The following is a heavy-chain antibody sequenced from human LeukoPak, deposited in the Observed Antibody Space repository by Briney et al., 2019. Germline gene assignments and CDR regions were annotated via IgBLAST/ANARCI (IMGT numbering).Heavy chain of an antibody. CDR3: ARDRSGYDYFKASYYYYGMDV. D-gene: IGHD5-12*01. J-gene: IGHJ6*02. V-gene: IGHV4-59*01. CDR2: IYYSGST. Sequence: SETLSLTCTVSGGSISSYYWSWIRQPPGKGLEWIGYIYYSGSTNYNPSLKSRVTISVDTSKNQFSLKLSSVTAADTAVYYCARDRSGYDYFKASYYYYGMDVWGQGTTVTVSS. CDR1: GGSISSYY.